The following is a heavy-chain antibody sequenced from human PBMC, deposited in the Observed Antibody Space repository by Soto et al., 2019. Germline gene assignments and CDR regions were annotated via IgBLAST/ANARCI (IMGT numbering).Heavy chain of an antibody. Sequence: EVQLLESGGGLVQPGGSLRLSCAASGFTFSTYAMSWVRQAPGKGLEWVSAISGSGASTHYADSVKGRFTISRDNSKNTLYLQMNSLRAEDTAVYYCAKRPGYSSGWAFDYWGQGTLVTVSS. D-gene: IGHD6-19*01. CDR3: AKRPGYSSGWAFDY. J-gene: IGHJ4*02. CDR2: ISGSGAST. V-gene: IGHV3-23*01. CDR1: GFTFSTYA.